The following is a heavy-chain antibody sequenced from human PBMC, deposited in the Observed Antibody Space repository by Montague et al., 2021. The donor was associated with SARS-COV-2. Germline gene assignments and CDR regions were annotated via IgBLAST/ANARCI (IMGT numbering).Heavy chain of an antibody. V-gene: IGHV4-39*07. CDR1: GGSIRTTGWK. Sequence: SETLSLTCTVSGGSIRTTGWKWAWLHSRPGRGLDWIVSFFYSGTTYSNPCLRSRVTISVQTSKNQFSLTVASVTAADTAIYYCASDFKISYAMDVWGQGTTVIVSS. CDR2: FFYSGTT. CDR3: ASDFKISYAMDV. J-gene: IGHJ6*02.